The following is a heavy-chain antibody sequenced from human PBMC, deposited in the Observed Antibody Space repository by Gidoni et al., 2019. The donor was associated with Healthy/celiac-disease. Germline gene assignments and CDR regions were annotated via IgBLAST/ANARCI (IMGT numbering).Heavy chain of an antibody. Sequence: QVQLVESGGGVVQPGRSLRLSCAASGFTFSSYGMHWDRQAPGKGLEWVAVIWYDGSNKYYADSVKGRFTISRDNSKNTLYLQMNSLRAEDTAVYYCARDKGYSSGWYSYYFDYWGQGTLVTVSS. D-gene: IGHD6-19*01. J-gene: IGHJ4*02. CDR2: IWYDGSNK. V-gene: IGHV3-33*01. CDR1: GFTFSSYG. CDR3: ARDKGYSSGWYSYYFDY.